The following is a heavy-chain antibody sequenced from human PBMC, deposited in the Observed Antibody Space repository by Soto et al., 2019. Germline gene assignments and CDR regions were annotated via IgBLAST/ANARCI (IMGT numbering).Heavy chain of an antibody. V-gene: IGHV1-69*01. J-gene: IGHJ5*02. CDR2: IIPMTGTP. Sequence: QVQLVQSGAEVKTPGSSVEVSCKASGGIFSSFSITWVRQVPGHGLEWMGGIIPMTGTPNYAEKFQGRLTLTADASTRTAYLVLSSLKSEDTAVYYCARGPILPGATSWLDPWGQGALVTVSS. CDR3: ARGPILPGATSWLDP. CDR1: GGIFSSFS. D-gene: IGHD2-2*01.